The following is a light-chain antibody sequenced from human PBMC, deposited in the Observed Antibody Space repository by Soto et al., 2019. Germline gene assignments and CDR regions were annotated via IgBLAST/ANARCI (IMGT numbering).Light chain of an antibody. CDR1: QSLLHSDGNTY. Sequence: VVLTQSPLSQPVTLGQPASISCRSGQSLLHSDGNTYLSWFQQRPGHSPRRLIYKVSDRDSGVPDRFSGSGSGTDFTLKISRVEAEDIGVYYCMQGSHWPWTFDQGTKMEIK. V-gene: IGKV2-30*02. CDR2: KVS. CDR3: MQGSHWPWT. J-gene: IGKJ1*01.